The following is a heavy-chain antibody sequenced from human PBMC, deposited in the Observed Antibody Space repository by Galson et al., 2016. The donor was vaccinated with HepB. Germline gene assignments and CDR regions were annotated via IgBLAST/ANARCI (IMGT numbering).Heavy chain of an antibody. D-gene: IGHD5-24*01. CDR2: TNSGGNIK. J-gene: IGHJ4*02. CDR3: ATRDDLYRGF. V-gene: IGHV3-48*03. CDR1: GFIFSSYE. Sequence: SLRLSCADSGFIFSSYEINWVRQAPGKGLEWVSYTNSGGNIKYYADSGKGRFTISRDNAKNSVYLQMNSLRVEDTGVYYCATRDDLYRGFWGQGTLVTVSS.